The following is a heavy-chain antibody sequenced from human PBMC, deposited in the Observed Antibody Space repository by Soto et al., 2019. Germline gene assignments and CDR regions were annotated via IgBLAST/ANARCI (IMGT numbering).Heavy chain of an antibody. CDR3: ARPSEQLVLGWFDP. CDR1: GGSISSSSYY. Sequence: QLQLQESGPGLVKPSETLSLTCTVSGGSISSSSYYWGWIRQPPGKGLEWIGSIYYSGSTYYNPSLKSRVTISVDTSKNQFSLKLSFVTAADTAVYYCARPSEQLVLGWFDPWGQGTLVTVSS. D-gene: IGHD6-13*01. J-gene: IGHJ5*02. CDR2: IYYSGST. V-gene: IGHV4-39*01.